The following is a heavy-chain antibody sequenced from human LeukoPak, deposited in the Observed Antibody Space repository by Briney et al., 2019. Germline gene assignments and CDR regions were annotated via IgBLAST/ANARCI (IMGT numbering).Heavy chain of an antibody. CDR2: IYYSGST. D-gene: IGHD6-19*01. J-gene: IGHJ4*02. V-gene: IGHV4-39*07. CDR3: ARESSGTYYFDY. CDR1: GGSISSSSYY. Sequence: SETLSLTCTVSGGSISSSSYYWGWIRQPPGKGLEWIGSIYYSGSTYYNPSLKSRVTISVDTSKNQFSLKLSSVTAADTAVYYCARESSGTYYFDYWGQGALVTVSS.